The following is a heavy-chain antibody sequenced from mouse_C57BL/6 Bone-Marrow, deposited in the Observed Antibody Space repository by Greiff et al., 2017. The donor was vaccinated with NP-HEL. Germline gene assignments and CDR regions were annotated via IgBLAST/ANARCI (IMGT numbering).Heavy chain of an antibody. D-gene: IGHD1-1*01. V-gene: IGHV1-55*01. CDR1: GYTFTSYW. CDR2: IYPGSGST. J-gene: IGHJ4*01. Sequence: QVHVKQSGAELVKPGASVKMSCKASGYTFTSYWITWVKQRPGQGLEWIGDIYPGSGSTNYNEKFKSKATLTVDTSSSTAYMQLSSLTSEDSAVYYCAMVLLLRSYAMDYWGQGTAVTVSS. CDR3: AMVLLLRSYAMDY.